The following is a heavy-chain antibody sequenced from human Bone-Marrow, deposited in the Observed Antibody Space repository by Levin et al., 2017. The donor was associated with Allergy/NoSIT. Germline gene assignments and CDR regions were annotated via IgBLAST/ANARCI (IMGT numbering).Heavy chain of an antibody. J-gene: IGHJ4*02. CDR2: MDPYGGNT. CDR1: GYTFTSFD. Sequence: ASVKVSCKASGYTFTSFDINWVRQATGQGLEWMGWMDPYGGNTGYAQEFQDRVTMTRDTSISTAYMELSSLTSEDTAIYYCARRGSTKWNFDYWAQGTLVTVSS. D-gene: IGHD3-16*01. CDR3: ARRGSTKWNFDY. V-gene: IGHV1-8*02.